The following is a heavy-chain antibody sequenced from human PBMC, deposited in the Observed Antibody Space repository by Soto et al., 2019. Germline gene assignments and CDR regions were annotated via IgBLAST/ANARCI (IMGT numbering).Heavy chain of an antibody. V-gene: IGHV3-21*01. D-gene: IGHD3-22*01. J-gene: IGHJ4*02. CDR1: GFTFSSYS. CDR3: ARDLNDSSGYYYPAYFDY. CDR2: ISSSSSYI. Sequence: PGGSLRLSCAASGFTFSSYSMNWVRQAPGKGLEWVSSISSSSSYIYYADSVKGRFTISRDNAKNSLYLQMNSLRAEDTAVYYSARDLNDSSGYYYPAYFDYWGQGTLVTVSS.